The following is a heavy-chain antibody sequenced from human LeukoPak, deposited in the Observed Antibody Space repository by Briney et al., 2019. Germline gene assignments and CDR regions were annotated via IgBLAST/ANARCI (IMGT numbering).Heavy chain of an antibody. CDR1: GGSISSGSYY. D-gene: IGHD6-13*01. Sequence: PSETLSLTCTVSGGSISSGSYYWSWIRQPAGKGLEWIGRIYTSGSTNYNPSLKSRVTISVDTSKNQFSLKLSSVTAADTAVYYCARGRYSSSWYHYYYYMDVWGKGTTVTVSS. CDR2: IYTSGST. J-gene: IGHJ6*03. V-gene: IGHV4-61*02. CDR3: ARGRYSSSWYHYYYYMDV.